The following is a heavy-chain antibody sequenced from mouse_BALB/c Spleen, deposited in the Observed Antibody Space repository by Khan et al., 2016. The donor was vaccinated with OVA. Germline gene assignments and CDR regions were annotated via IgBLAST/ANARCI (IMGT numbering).Heavy chain of an antibody. Sequence: QIQLVQSGPELKKPGETVKISCKASGYTSTNYGMNWVKQAPGKGLKWMGWINTYTGAPTYADDFKGRFAFSLETSANTASLQLNTLKHEEPATDVCARKNYSYDRYFDVWGAGTTVTVSS. D-gene: IGHD2-12*01. V-gene: IGHV9-3-1*01. CDR3: ARKNYSYDRYFDV. J-gene: IGHJ1*01. CDR1: GYTSTNYG. CDR2: INTYTGAP.